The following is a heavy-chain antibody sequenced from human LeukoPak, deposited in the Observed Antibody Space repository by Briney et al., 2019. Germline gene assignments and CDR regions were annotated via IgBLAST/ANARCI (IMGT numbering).Heavy chain of an antibody. CDR1: GYTFTSYG. Sequence: ASVKVSCKASGYTFTSYGISWVRQAPGQGLEWMGWISAYNGNTNYAQKLQGRVTMTTDTSTSTAYMELRSLRSDGTAVYYCASVFDSSGFFDYWGQGTLVTVSS. V-gene: IGHV1-18*01. D-gene: IGHD3-22*01. CDR2: ISAYNGNT. J-gene: IGHJ4*02. CDR3: ASVFDSSGFFDY.